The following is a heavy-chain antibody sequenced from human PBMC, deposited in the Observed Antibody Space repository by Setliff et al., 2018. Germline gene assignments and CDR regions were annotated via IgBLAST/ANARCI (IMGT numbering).Heavy chain of an antibody. Sequence: PGESLKISCKASEYTFTNYWIGWVRQMPGKGLEWMGVVYCGDSDTRYSPSFQGQVTMSADKSIRSAYLQWSSLKASDTAMYYCARLETMAGPSTCFAYWGQGTRVTVSS. CDR2: VYCGDSDT. V-gene: IGHV5-51*01. J-gene: IGHJ4*02. CDR3: ARLETMAGPSTCFAY. D-gene: IGHD6-19*01. CDR1: EYTFTNYW.